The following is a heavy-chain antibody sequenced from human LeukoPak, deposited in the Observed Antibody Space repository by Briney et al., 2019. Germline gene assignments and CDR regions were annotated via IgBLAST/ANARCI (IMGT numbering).Heavy chain of an antibody. CDR3: ARDRHCANGVCHSPPGMDV. D-gene: IGHD2-8*01. Sequence: GRSLRLSCAASGFTFSSYAMHWVRQAPGKGLEWVADIWFDGKNEHFADSVKGRFTISRDNSKNTMYLQINSLRAEDTAVYYCARDRHCANGVCHSPPGMDVWGQGTTVTVSS. CDR1: GFTFSSYA. J-gene: IGHJ6*02. V-gene: IGHV3-33*08. CDR2: IWFDGKNE.